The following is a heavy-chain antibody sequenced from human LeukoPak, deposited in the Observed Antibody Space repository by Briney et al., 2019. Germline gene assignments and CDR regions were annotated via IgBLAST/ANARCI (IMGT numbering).Heavy chain of an antibody. Sequence: SVKVSCKASGGTFSSYAISWVRQAPGQGLEWMGGIIPIFGTANYAQKFQGRVTITADKSTSTAYMELSSLRSEDTAVYYCARGPGPLQLERLEAFDVWGQGTMVTVSS. J-gene: IGHJ3*01. V-gene: IGHV1-69*06. D-gene: IGHD1-1*01. CDR2: IIPIFGTA. CDR3: ARGPGPLQLERLEAFDV. CDR1: GGTFSSYA.